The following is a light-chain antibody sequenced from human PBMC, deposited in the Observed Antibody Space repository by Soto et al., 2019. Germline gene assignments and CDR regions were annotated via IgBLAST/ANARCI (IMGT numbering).Light chain of an antibody. Sequence: QSALTRPASVSGSPGQSITISCTGTSSDVGGYNYVSWYQQHPGKAHKLMIYDVSNRPSGVSIRFSCSKSGNTASLTISEIQAEDVAYYFRSSYTSSSTVVFGGGTKLPVL. CDR3: SSYTSSSTVV. V-gene: IGLV2-14*01. J-gene: IGLJ2*01. CDR1: SSDVGGYNY. CDR2: DVS.